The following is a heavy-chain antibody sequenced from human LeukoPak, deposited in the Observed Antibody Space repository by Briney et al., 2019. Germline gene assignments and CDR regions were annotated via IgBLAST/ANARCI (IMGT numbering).Heavy chain of an antibody. J-gene: IGHJ3*02. D-gene: IGHD6-19*01. Sequence: SETLSLTCTVSGGSISSYYWSWIRQPPGKGLEWIGYIYYSGSTNYNPSLKSRVTISVDTSKNQFSLKLSSVTAADTAVYYCARVAYSSGWHDAFDIWGQGTMVTVSS. CDR3: ARVAYSSGWHDAFDI. CDR1: GGSISSYY. V-gene: IGHV4-59*01. CDR2: IYYSGST.